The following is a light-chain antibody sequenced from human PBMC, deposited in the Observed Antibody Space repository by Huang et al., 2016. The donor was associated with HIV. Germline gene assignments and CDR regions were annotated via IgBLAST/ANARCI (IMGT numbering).Light chain of an antibody. V-gene: IGKV1-27*01. CDR3: QKYNSAPRT. J-gene: IGKJ1*01. Sequence: DIQMTQSPSSLSASVGDRVTVACRASQGISNNVAWYQQKTGKVPSLLIVAASTLQSGVPSRLNGSGSGTDFTLTINSLQPEDVATYFCQKYNSAPRTFGQGTKVEIK. CDR1: QGISNN. CDR2: AAS.